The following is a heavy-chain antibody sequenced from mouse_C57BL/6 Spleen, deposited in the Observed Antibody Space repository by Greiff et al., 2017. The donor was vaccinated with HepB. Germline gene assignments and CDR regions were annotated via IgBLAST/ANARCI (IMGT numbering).Heavy chain of an antibody. J-gene: IGHJ2*01. V-gene: IGHV1-52*01. CDR2: IDPSDSET. CDR1: GYTFTSYW. D-gene: IGHD1-1*01. CDR3: ARWNTTVVADY. Sequence: QVQLKESGAELVRPGSSVKLSCKASGYTFTSYWMHWVKQRPIQGLEWIGNIDPSDSETHYNQKFKDKATLTVDKSSSTAYMQLSSLTSEDSAVYYCARWNTTVVADYWGQGTTLTVSS.